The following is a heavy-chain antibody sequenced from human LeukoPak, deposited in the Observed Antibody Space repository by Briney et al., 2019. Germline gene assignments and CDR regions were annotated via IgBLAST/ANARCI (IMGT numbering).Heavy chain of an antibody. CDR3: ARLFWCGYSGYGARGGFDY. CDR2: IYYSGST. CDR1: GGSISSSSYY. J-gene: IGHJ4*02. V-gene: IGHV4-39*01. Sequence: SETLSLTCTVSGGSISSSSYYWGWIRQPPGKGLEWIGSIYYSGSTYYNPSLKSRVTISVDTSKNQFSLKLSSVTAPGTAVYYRARLFWCGYSGYGARGGFDYWSQGTLVTVHS. D-gene: IGHD5-12*01.